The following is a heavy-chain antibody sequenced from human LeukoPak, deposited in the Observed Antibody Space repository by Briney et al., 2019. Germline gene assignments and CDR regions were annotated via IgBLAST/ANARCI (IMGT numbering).Heavy chain of an antibody. Sequence: ASVKVSCKASGYTFTSYDTNWVRQATGQGLEWMGWMYPNSGNTGYAQKFQGRVTMTRNTSISTAYMELSSLRSEDTAVYYCARGSRLYDYVWGSYRLGPNYYMDVWGKGTTVTISS. CDR1: GYTFTSYD. J-gene: IGHJ6*03. D-gene: IGHD3-16*02. CDR3: ARGSRLYDYVWGSYRLGPNYYMDV. CDR2: MYPNSGNT. V-gene: IGHV1-8*01.